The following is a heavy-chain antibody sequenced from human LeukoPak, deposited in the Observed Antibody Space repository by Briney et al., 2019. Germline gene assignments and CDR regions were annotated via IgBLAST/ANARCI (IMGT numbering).Heavy chain of an antibody. D-gene: IGHD1-7*01. V-gene: IGHV3-48*04. CDR2: ISSSSSTI. CDR3: ARVPITGTTGVFDY. CDR1: GFTFSSYS. J-gene: IGHJ4*02. Sequence: GGSLRLSCAASGFTFSSYSMNWVRQAPGKGLEWVSYISSSSSTIYYADSVKGRFTISRDNAKNSLYLQMNSLRAEDTAVYYCARVPITGTTGVFDYWGQGTLVTVSS.